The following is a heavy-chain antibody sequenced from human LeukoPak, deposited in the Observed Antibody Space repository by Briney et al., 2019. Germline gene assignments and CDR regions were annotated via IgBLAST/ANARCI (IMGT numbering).Heavy chain of an antibody. J-gene: IGHJ4*02. CDR3: AKSGSYSYYFDY. CDR2: ISGSGGST. CDR1: GFTFSSYA. V-gene: IGHV3-23*01. D-gene: IGHD1-26*01. Sequence: GGSLRLSCAASGFTFSSYAMSWVRQAPGKGLEWVSAISGSGGSTYYADSAKGRFTISRDNSKNTLYLQMNSLRAEDTAVYYCAKSGSYSYYFDYWGQGTLVTVSS.